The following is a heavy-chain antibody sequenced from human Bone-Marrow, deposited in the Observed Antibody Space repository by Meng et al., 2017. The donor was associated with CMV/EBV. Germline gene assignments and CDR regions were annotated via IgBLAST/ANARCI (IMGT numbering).Heavy chain of an antibody. CDR3: ARTRIEVEPDGTKIKYYNYGMDV. CDR1: GYTFTGYY. D-gene: IGHD2-15*01. V-gene: IGHV1-2*02. CDR2: INPNSGGT. Sequence: ASVKVSCKASGYTFTGYYTHWVRQTPGQGLEWMGWINPNSGGTNYAQKFQGRVTMTRDTSISTAYMELSRMRSDDTAVYYCARTRIEVEPDGTKIKYYNYGMDVWGQGTTVTVSS. J-gene: IGHJ6*02.